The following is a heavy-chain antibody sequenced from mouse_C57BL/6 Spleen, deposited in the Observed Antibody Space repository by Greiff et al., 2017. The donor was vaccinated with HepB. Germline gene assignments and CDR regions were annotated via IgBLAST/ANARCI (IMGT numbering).Heavy chain of an antibody. Sequence: VKLQESGPELVKPGASVKISCKASGYAFSSSWMNWVKQRPGKGLEWIGRIYPGDGDTNYNGKFKGKATLTADKSSSTAYMQLSSLTSEDSAVYFCARSFYYDYGYWYFDVWGTGTTVTVSS. J-gene: IGHJ1*03. V-gene: IGHV1-82*01. CDR2: IYPGDGDT. CDR3: ARSFYYDYGYWYFDV. D-gene: IGHD2-4*01. CDR1: GYAFSSSW.